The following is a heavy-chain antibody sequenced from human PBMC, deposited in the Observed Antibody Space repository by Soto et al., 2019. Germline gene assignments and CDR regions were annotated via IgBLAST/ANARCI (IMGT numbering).Heavy chain of an antibody. CDR1: GYTSTNYG. Sequence: GASVKVSCKASGYTSTNYGMHWVRQAPGQRLEWMGWINAGSGNTKYSQKFQGRITITRDTSASTVYMELSSLRSEDTAVYYCARSLVSSTSLEIYYYYYYGMDVWGQGTTVTVSS. D-gene: IGHD2-2*01. CDR2: INAGSGNT. CDR3: ARSLVSSTSLEIYYYYYYGMDV. J-gene: IGHJ6*02. V-gene: IGHV1-3*01.